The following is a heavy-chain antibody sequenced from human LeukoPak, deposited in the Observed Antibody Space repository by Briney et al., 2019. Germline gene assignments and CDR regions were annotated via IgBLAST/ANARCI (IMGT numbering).Heavy chain of an antibody. V-gene: IGHV4-34*01. Sequence: SETLSLTCAVYGGSFSGYYWSWIRQPPGKWLEWIGEINHSGSTNYNPSLKSRVTISVDTSKNQFSLKLSSVTAADTAVYYCARDSSSTDYWGQGTLVTVSS. CDR1: GGSFSGYY. J-gene: IGHJ4*02. D-gene: IGHD6-6*01. CDR2: INHSGST. CDR3: ARDSSSTDY.